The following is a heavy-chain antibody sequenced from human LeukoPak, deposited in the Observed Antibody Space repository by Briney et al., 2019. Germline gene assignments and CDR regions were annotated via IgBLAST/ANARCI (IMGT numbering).Heavy chain of an antibody. J-gene: IGHJ6*02. CDR3: ARDLSYGMDV. CDR1: GFTFSSYS. V-gene: IGHV3-21*01. CDR2: ISSSSSYI. Sequence: PRGSLRLSCAASGFTFSSYSMNWVRQAPGKGLEWVSSISSSSSYIYYADSVKGRFTISRDNAKNSLYLQMNSLRAEDTAVYYCARDLSYGMDVWGQGTTVTVSS.